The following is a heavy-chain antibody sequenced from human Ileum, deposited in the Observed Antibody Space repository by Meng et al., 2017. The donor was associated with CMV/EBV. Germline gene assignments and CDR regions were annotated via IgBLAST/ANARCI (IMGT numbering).Heavy chain of an antibody. CDR2: IYSSGST. V-gene: IGHV4-4*07. CDR1: GDSISSNF. D-gene: IGHD6-19*01. J-gene: IGHJ4*02. CDR3: AREESVGIAVTGTFDY. Sequence: VQLQESGSGLVKPSEPLSPTCTVSGDSISSNFWSWIRQPAGKGLEWIGRIYSSGSTFYNPSLNSRVTMSVDTSKNQFSLSLASVTAADTAIYFCAREESVGIAVTGTFDYWGQGILVTVSS.